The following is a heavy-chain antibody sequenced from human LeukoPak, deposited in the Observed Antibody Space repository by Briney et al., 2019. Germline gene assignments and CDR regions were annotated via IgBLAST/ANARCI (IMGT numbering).Heavy chain of an antibody. V-gene: IGHV3-48*04. D-gene: IGHD3-9*01. CDR2: ISSSGSTM. J-gene: IGHJ4*02. CDR1: GLTFSSYS. CDR3: TRVFDISDY. Sequence: PGGSLRLSSAVSGLTFSSYSMNWVRQAPGKGLEWLSYISSSGSTMYYADSVKGRFTISRDNARNSLYLQMNSLRVEDTAMYYCTRVFDISDYWGQGTVVTVSS.